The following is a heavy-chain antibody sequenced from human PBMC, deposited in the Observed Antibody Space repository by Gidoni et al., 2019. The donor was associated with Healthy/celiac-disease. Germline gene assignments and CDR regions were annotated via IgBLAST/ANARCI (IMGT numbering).Heavy chain of an antibody. J-gene: IGHJ3*02. CDR3: ARWGIDAFDI. D-gene: IGHD3-16*01. CDR2: ISSSSSYI. Sequence: EVQLVESGGGLVKPGGSRSPPLQPPGFTFSSYSMNWVRQAPGKGLEWVSSISSSSSYIYYADSVKGRFTISRDNAKNSLYLQMNSLRAEDTAVYYCARWGIDAFDIWGQGTMVTVSS. V-gene: IGHV3-21*01. CDR1: GFTFSSYS.